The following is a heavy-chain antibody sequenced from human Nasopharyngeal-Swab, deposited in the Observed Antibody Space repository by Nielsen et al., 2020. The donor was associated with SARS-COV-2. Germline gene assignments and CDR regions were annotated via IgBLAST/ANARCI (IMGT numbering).Heavy chain of an antibody. J-gene: IGHJ4*02. Sequence: ASVKVSCKTSGYTFTAYYIHWVRQPPGQGLAWMGRINPNTGGTNHAQKFQGRFTMTRDTYISTAYIEVSSLRSDDTAVYYCARKMQLVPPFDSWGQGTLVTVSS. V-gene: IGHV1-2*06. CDR3: ARKMQLVPPFDS. D-gene: IGHD2-2*01. CDR1: GYTFTAYY. CDR2: INPNTGGT.